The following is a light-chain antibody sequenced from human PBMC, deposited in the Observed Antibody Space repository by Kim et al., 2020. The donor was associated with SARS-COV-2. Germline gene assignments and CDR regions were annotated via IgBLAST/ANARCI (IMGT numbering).Light chain of an antibody. V-gene: IGKV1-5*03. J-gene: IGKJ1*01. CDR3: QRYNASPWT. CDR2: KTS. CDR1: QSISTW. Sequence: DIQMTQSPSTLSASLGDSVTITCRASQSISTWLAWYQQKPGRAPKLLIHKTSSLEPGVSSRFSGSGSGTEFTLTITSLQPDDFATYYCQRYNASPWTFGQGPKVEI.